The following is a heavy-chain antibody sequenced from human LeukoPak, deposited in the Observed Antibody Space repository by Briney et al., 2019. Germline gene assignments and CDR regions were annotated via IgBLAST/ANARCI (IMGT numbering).Heavy chain of an antibody. CDR1: GLTFSTSG. D-gene: IGHD6-13*01. CDR3: ARDGTAPGLYFDL. V-gene: IGHV3-21*01. CDR2: IGPTGSDR. J-gene: IGHJ4*01. Sequence: GGSLRLSCTASGLTFSTSGFNWVRQAPGKGLEWVASIGPTGSDRYHADSIKGRFTISRDNAKNSLYLQMSRLRAEDTAIYYCARDGTAPGLYFDLWGQGTLVTVSS.